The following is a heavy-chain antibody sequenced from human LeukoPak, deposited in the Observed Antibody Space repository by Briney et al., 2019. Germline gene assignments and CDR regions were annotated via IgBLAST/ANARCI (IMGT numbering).Heavy chain of an antibody. D-gene: IGHD6-13*01. CDR3: AKGSRSSRPYYFDY. CDR1: GFSFSIYG. CDR2: ISGSGDAT. Sequence: GGSLRLPCVASGFSFSIYGMGWVRQAPGKGLEWVSSISGSGDATFYADSVKGRFTISRDNSKNTLYLQMNSLRAEDTAVYYCAKGSRSSRPYYFDYWGQGTLVTVSS. J-gene: IGHJ4*02. V-gene: IGHV3-23*01.